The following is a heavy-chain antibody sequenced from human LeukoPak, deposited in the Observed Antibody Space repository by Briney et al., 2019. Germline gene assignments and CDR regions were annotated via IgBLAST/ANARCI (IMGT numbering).Heavy chain of an antibody. CDR2: INPSGGST. Sequence: ASVTVSCKASGYTFTSYYLHWVRQAPGQGLEWMGIINPSGGSTSYAQKFQDRVTMTRDTSTSTVYMELSSLRSDDTAVYYCARYSSGSLDYWGQGTLVTVSS. J-gene: IGHJ4*02. V-gene: IGHV1-46*01. D-gene: IGHD6-19*01. CDR1: GYTFTSYY. CDR3: ARYSSGSLDY.